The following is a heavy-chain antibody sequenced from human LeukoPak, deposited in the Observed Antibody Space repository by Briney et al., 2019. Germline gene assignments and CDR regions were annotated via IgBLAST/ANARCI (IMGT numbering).Heavy chain of an antibody. D-gene: IGHD2-2*01. CDR3: ARGHYAVEAAFDY. CDR1: GGSIISYY. Sequence: PSETLSLTCTVSGGSIISYYWSWIRQPPGKGLEWIGYIYYSGSTNYNPSLKSRVTISVDTPKNQFSLKLSSVTAADTAVYYCARGHYAVEAAFDYWGQGTLVTVSS. CDR2: IYYSGST. V-gene: IGHV4-59*01. J-gene: IGHJ4*02.